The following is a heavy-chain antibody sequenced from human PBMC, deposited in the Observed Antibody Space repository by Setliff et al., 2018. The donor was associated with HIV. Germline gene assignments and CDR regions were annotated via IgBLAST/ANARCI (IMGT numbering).Heavy chain of an antibody. CDR1: GDSITSNDDY. J-gene: IGHJ5*02. CDR2: VHYNGRA. Sequence: SETLSLTCTVSGDSITSNDDYWGWIRQPPGKGLQWIGIVHYNGRAYYDPSHKSRVSISVDSSQTHFSLRLRSVTASDSAVYYCARYRSKLDWFAPWGQGALVTVSS. CDR3: ARYRSKLDWFAP. D-gene: IGHD1-26*01. V-gene: IGHV4-39*02.